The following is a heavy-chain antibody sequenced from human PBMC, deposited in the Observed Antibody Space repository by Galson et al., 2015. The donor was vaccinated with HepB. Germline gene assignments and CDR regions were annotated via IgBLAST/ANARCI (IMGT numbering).Heavy chain of an antibody. CDR1: GFTFSDYY. Sequence: SLRLSCAASGFTFSDYYMSWIRQAPGKGLEWVSYISSSGSTIYYADSVKGRFTISRDNAKNSLYLQMNSLRAEDTVVYYCARVGYSSSSRAFDYWGQGTLVTVSS. D-gene: IGHD6-6*01. CDR3: ARVGYSSSSRAFDY. J-gene: IGHJ4*02. CDR2: ISSSGSTI. V-gene: IGHV3-11*01.